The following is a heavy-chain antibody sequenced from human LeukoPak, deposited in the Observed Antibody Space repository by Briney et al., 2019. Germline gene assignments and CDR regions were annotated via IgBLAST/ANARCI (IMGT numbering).Heavy chain of an antibody. J-gene: IGHJ4*02. CDR3: ARVDPDSSSTLEVFDY. CDR1: GGSISSYY. D-gene: IGHD6-6*01. V-gene: IGHV4-59*01. Sequence: SETLSLTCTVSGGSISSYYWSWIRQPPGKGLEWIGHIYYSGCTNYHPSLKSRVTISEDTPKNQFSLKLSSVTAADTAVYYCARVDPDSSSTLEVFDYWGQGTLVTVSS. CDR2: IYYSGCT.